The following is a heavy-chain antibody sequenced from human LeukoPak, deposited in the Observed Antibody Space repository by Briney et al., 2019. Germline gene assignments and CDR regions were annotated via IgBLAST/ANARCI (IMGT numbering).Heavy chain of an antibody. J-gene: IGHJ4*02. D-gene: IGHD1-26*01. V-gene: IGHV3-53*01. CDR3: ARDSVGAGYFDY. CDR1: GFTVSSNY. Sequence: GGSLRLSCAASGFTVSSNYMNWVRQAPGKGLEWVSVIYSGGSIYHADSVKGRFTISRDNSKNTLYLQMDSLRAEDTAVYYCARDSVGAGYFDYWGQGTLVTVSS. CDR2: IYSGGSI.